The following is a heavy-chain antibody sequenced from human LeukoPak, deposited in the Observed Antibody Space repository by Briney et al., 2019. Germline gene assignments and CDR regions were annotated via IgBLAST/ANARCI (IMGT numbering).Heavy chain of an antibody. Sequence: ASVKVSCKVSGYTLTELSMHWVRQAPGQGLEWMGIINPSGGSTSYAQKFQGRVTMTRDTSTSTVYMELSSLRSEDTAVYYCARDSSSWYYFDYWGQGTLVTVSS. CDR2: INPSGGST. V-gene: IGHV1-46*01. J-gene: IGHJ4*02. D-gene: IGHD6-13*01. CDR1: GYTLTELS. CDR3: ARDSSSWYYFDY.